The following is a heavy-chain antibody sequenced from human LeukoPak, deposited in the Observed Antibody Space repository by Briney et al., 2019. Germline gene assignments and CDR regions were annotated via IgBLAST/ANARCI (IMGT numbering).Heavy chain of an antibody. D-gene: IGHD6-25*01. Sequence: ASVKVSCKASGGTFSSYAISWVRQAPGQGLEWVGGIIPIFGTANYAQKFQGRVTITADKSTSTPYIELSNLRSEDTAVYYCARARAAEDDAFDIWGQGTMVTVSS. CDR2: IIPIFGTA. J-gene: IGHJ3*02. CDR1: GGTFSSYA. V-gene: IGHV1-69*06. CDR3: ARARAAEDDAFDI.